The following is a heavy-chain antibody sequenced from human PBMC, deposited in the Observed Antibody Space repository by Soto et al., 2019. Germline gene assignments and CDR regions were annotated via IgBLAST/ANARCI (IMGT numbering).Heavy chain of an antibody. CDR2: ISSSSSTI. CDR3: ARALSLYSNYGSLGQSMDV. CDR1: GFTFSSYS. D-gene: IGHD4-4*01. J-gene: IGHJ6*02. Sequence: GGSLRLSCAASGFTFSSYSMNWVRQAPGKGLEWVSYISSSSSTIYYADSVKGRFTISRDNAKNSLYLQMNSLRDEDTAVYYCARALSLYSNYGSLGQSMDVWGQGTTVTVSS. V-gene: IGHV3-48*02.